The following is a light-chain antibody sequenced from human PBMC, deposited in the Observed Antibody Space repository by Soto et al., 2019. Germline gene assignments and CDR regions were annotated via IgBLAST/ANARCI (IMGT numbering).Light chain of an antibody. CDR3: QQYGSSRT. Sequence: EIVLTQSPGTLSLSPGERATLSCRASQSVSSSYLAWYQQRPGQAPRLLIYGASYRATGILDRFSGSGSGTDFTLTISRLEPEDFAVYYCQQYGSSRTFGQGTKVDIK. CDR2: GAS. V-gene: IGKV3-20*01. CDR1: QSVSSSY. J-gene: IGKJ1*01.